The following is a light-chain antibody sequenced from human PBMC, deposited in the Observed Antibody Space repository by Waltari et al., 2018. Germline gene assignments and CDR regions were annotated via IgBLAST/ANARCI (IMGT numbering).Light chain of an antibody. CDR2: GAS. CDR1: QAIKSD. CDR3: LQDFDFRFT. Sequence: AVQLTQSPSSLSASVGDRVIITCRASQAIKSDLGWYKQRPGNAPKVLIYGASKLHRGVPSRFSGSGSGTNFSLTISSLQPEDFATYYCLQDFDFRFTFGPGTKVDL. V-gene: IGKV1-6*01. J-gene: IGKJ3*01.